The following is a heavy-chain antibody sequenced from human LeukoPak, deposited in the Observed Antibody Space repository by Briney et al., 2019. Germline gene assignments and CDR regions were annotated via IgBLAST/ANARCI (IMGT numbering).Heavy chain of an antibody. D-gene: IGHD1-1*01. CDR2: ISAYNGNT. CDR3: ARARNRGSILYKFDP. Sequence: ASVKVSCKASGYTFTSYGISWVRQAPGQGLEWVGWISAYNGNTNYAQKLQGRVTMTTDTSTSTAYMELRSLRSDDTAVYYCARARNRGSILYKFDPWGQGTLVTVSS. CDR1: GYTFTSYG. J-gene: IGHJ5*02. V-gene: IGHV1-18*01.